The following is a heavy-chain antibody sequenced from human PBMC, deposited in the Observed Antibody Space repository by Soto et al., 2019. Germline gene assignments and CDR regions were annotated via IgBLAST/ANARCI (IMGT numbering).Heavy chain of an antibody. CDR2: SHQSGNT. V-gene: IGHV4-4*02. D-gene: IGHD6-13*01. CDR1: GVSISSHDW. Sequence: QVQLQESGPGLVKPSGTLSLTCAVSGVSISSHDWWTWVRQPPGRGLEGIGESHQSGNTNYNPYLASRVTISVDKSTNQLSLKLTSVTVADTAVYYCATRDSSMFYWCQGTLVTVSS. J-gene: IGHJ4*02. CDR3: ATRDSSMFY.